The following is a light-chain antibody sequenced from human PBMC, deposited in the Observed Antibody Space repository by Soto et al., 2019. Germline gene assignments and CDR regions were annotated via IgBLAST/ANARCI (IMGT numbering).Light chain of an antibody. Sequence: EIVLTQSPGTLSLSPGERATLSCRASQSVSSSYLAWYQQKPGQAPRLLIYGASSRATGIPDRFSGSGSGKDFPLTISRLEPEDSAVYYCQQYSSSRTFGPGTKVDIK. CDR3: QQYSSSRT. V-gene: IGKV3-20*01. CDR2: GAS. CDR1: QSVSSSY. J-gene: IGKJ3*01.